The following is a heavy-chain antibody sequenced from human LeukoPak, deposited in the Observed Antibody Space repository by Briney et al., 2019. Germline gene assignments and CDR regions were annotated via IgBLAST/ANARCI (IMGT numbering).Heavy chain of an antibody. CDR3: ARDDHYDILTGYYQTENWFDP. D-gene: IGHD3-9*01. J-gene: IGHJ5*02. Sequence: ASVKVSCKASGYTFTSYAMHWVRQAPGQGLEWMGWINAGNGNTKYSQKFQGRVTITRDTSASTAYMELSSLRSEDTAVYYCARDDHYDILTGYYQTENWFDPWGQGTLVTVSS. CDR2: INAGNGNT. V-gene: IGHV1-3*01. CDR1: GYTFTSYA.